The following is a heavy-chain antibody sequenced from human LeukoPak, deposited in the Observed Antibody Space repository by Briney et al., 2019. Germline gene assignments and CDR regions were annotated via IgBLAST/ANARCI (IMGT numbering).Heavy chain of an antibody. J-gene: IGHJ4*02. Sequence: ASVKVSCKASGYTFTSYGISWVRQAPGQGLEWMGWISAYNGNTNYAQKLQGRVTMTTDTSTSTAYMELRSLRSDDTAVYYCARAPRDTNSWYYFDYWGQGTLVSVSS. CDR1: GYTFTSYG. CDR2: ISAYNGNT. V-gene: IGHV1-18*04. CDR3: ARAPRDTNSWYYFDY. D-gene: IGHD5-18*01.